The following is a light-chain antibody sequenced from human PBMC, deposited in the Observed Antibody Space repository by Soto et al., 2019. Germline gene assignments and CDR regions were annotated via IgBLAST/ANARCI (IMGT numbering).Light chain of an antibody. CDR3: ASYAGNNNFVL. CDR2: EVT. CDR1: SSDVGAYDY. Sequence: QSVLAQPPSASGSPGQSVTISCTGTSSDVGAYDYVSWYQQHPGKAPKLVISEVTERPSGVPERFSGSKSGNTASLTVSGLQAEDKADYYCASYAGNNNFVLFGGGTKLTVL. J-gene: IGLJ2*01. V-gene: IGLV2-8*01.